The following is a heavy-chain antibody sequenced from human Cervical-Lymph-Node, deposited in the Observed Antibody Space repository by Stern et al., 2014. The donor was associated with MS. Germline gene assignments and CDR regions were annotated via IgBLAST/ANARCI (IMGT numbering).Heavy chain of an antibody. CDR1: GFTFSTYA. CDR3: ARGGRGVGLEY. CDR2: VSYDGTQR. V-gene: IGHV3-30-3*01. J-gene: IGHJ4*02. Sequence: QVQLVQSGGGVVQPGRSLSLSCVASGFTFSTYAMHWVRQAPGKGLEWVAFVSYDGTQRNSTDSVKARFTISRDNSKNTLYLYMNSLRDEDTAVYFCARGGRGVGLEYWGQGALVTVSS. D-gene: IGHD3-10*01.